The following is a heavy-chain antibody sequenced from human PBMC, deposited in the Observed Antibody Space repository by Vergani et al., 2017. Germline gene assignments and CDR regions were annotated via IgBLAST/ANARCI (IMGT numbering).Heavy chain of an antibody. CDR2: IYPGDSDT. Sequence: EVQLVQSGAEVKKPGESLKISCKGSGYSFTSYWIGWVRQMPGKGLEWMGIIYPGDSDTRYSPSFQGQVTISADKSISTAYLQWSSLKASDTAMYNCARRDCGGDCYAPDFDYWGQGTLVTVSS. CDR3: ARRDCGGDCYAPDFDY. CDR1: GYSFTSYW. D-gene: IGHD2-21*02. J-gene: IGHJ4*02. V-gene: IGHV5-51*01.